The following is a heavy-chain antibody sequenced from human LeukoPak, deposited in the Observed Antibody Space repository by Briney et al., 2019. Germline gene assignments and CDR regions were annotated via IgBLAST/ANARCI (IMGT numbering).Heavy chain of an antibody. CDR2: IASAGNNI. Sequence: GGSLRLSCAASGFTFSGYGMHWVRQAPGKGLEWVAVIASAGNNIYYADSVKGRFTISRDNSKNTLYLQMNSLRAEDTAVYYCAKGVDYGDYYNWFDPWGQGTLVTVSS. D-gene: IGHD4-17*01. J-gene: IGHJ5*02. CDR1: GFTFSGYG. V-gene: IGHV3-30*18. CDR3: AKGVDYGDYYNWFDP.